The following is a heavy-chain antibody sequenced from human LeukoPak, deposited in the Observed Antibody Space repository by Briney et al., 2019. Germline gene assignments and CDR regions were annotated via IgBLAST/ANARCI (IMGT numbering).Heavy chain of an antibody. Sequence: ASVKVSCKASGYTFTSYGISWVRQAPGQGLEWMGWISAYNGNTNYAQKLQGRVTMTTDTSTSTAYMELRSLRSDDTAVYYCARDHCSSTSCPLNWFDPWSQGTLVTVSS. J-gene: IGHJ5*02. D-gene: IGHD2-2*01. V-gene: IGHV1-18*01. CDR2: ISAYNGNT. CDR1: GYTFTSYG. CDR3: ARDHCSSTSCPLNWFDP.